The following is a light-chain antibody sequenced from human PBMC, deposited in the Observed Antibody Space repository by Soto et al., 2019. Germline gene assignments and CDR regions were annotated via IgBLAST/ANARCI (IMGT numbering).Light chain of an antibody. CDR2: DAS. CDR1: QSVSSN. J-gene: IGKJ1*01. V-gene: IGKV3-15*01. CDR3: QQYNNWTET. Sequence: EIVMTQSPATLSVSPGERATLSCRASQSVSSNLAWYQQKVGQAPRVLIYDASTRATGIPGRFSGSGSGTEFTLTISRLQSEDFAVYYCQQYNNWTETFGQGTKVEIK.